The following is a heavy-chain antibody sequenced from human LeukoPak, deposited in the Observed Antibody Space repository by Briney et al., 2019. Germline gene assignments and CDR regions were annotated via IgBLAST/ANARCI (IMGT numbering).Heavy chain of an antibody. CDR1: GFTFSSYS. J-gene: IGHJ4*02. V-gene: IGHV3-23*01. D-gene: IGHD2-15*01. Sequence: GGSLRLSCAASGFTFSSYSMNWVRRAPGRGLEWVSTISAGATSTHYADSVKGRFTISRDNSKNTLSLQMNSLRAEDTAVYYCAKLVGTSEVDYWGQGTLVTVSS. CDR2: ISAGATST. CDR3: AKLVGTSEVDY.